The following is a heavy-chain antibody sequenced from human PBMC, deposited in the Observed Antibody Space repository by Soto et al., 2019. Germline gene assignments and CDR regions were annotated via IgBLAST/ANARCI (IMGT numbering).Heavy chain of an antibody. Sequence: QIQLLQSGAEVKKPGAAVKVTCKASGYTFRNFGISWVRQAPGQGLEWMGWISAYNANANYAQKFQGRLTMTADTSTSTDYMELRNLRSDDTAVYYCAGKNSYFDYWGQGTLVTVSS. CDR3: AGKNSYFDY. CDR1: GYTFRNFG. CDR2: ISAYNANA. J-gene: IGHJ4*02. V-gene: IGHV1-18*01.